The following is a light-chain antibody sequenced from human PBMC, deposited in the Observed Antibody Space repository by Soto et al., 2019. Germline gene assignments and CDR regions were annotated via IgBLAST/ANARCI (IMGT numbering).Light chain of an antibody. Sequence: QSALTQPPSVSGSPGQSVTISCTGTSSDVGRYNRVSWYQQSPGTAPKLMIYEVFHRPSGIPDRFSGSKSGNTASLTISGLRAEDEADYFCSFYTTTTSNFFGTGTKVTVL. V-gene: IGLV2-18*01. CDR2: EVF. CDR3: SFYTTTTSNF. CDR1: SSDVGRYNR. J-gene: IGLJ1*01.